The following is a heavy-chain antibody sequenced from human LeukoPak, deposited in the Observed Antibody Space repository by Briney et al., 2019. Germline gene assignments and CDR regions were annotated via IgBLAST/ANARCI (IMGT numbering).Heavy chain of an antibody. D-gene: IGHD3-10*01. CDR3: AKGQRTVLLWFGELFIDY. J-gene: IGHJ4*02. CDR1: GFTFGSYS. CDR2: ISASYGT. V-gene: IGHV3-23*01. Sequence: GGSLRLSCAASGFTFGSYSMSWARQAPGKGLEWVSAISASYGTYYADSVRGRFTISRDNSKSTVYLQMNSLRAEDTAVYYCAKGQRTVLLWFGELFIDYWGQGTLVTVSS.